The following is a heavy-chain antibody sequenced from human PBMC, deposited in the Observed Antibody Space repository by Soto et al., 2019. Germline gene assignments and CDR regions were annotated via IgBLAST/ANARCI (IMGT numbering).Heavy chain of an antibody. V-gene: IGHV3-64D*06. Sequence: GGSLRLSCSASGFTFSIYAMHWVRQAPGKGLEYASSISTNGGSTHYADSVKGRFTISRDNSKNTQYLQMSSLRADDTAVYYCVKGEYYYDSSGYYPFDYWGQGTLVTVSS. D-gene: IGHD3-22*01. CDR2: ISTNGGST. CDR3: VKGEYYYDSSGYYPFDY. CDR1: GFTFSIYA. J-gene: IGHJ4*02.